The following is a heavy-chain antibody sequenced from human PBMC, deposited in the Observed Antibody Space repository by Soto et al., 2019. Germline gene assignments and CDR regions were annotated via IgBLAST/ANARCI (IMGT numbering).Heavy chain of an antibody. CDR1: GGSISSGGYY. J-gene: IGHJ6*03. Sequence: SETLSLTCTVSGGSISSGGYYWSWIRQHPGKGLEWIGYIYYSGSTYYNPSLKSRVTISVDTSKNQFSLKLSSVTAADTAVYYCARKRNGNYYYYYYMDVWGKGTTVTVSS. D-gene: IGHD1-1*01. CDR3: ARKRNGNYYYYYYMDV. V-gene: IGHV4-31*03. CDR2: IYYSGST.